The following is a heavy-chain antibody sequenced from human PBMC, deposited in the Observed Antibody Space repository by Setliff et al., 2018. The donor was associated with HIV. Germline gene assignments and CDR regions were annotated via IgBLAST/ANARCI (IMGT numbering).Heavy chain of an antibody. D-gene: IGHD2-15*01. V-gene: IGHV4-59*08. CDR3: ARRRCSAASCPDNSWNWLDP. Sequence: PSETLSLTCTVSGDSISSYYWNWIRQPPGKALEWIGYIYYGSTHYNPSFEGRVTISVDTSMNQFSLKLRSVTAADTAMYYCARRRCSAASCPDNSWNWLDPWGQGTLVTVSS. CDR2: IYYGST. CDR1: GDSISSYY. J-gene: IGHJ5*02.